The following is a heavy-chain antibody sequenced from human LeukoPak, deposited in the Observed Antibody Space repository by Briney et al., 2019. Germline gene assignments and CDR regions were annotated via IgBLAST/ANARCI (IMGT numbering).Heavy chain of an antibody. D-gene: IGHD2-21*02. V-gene: IGHV3-23*01. CDR3: VKDWSDEARCGGDCLDY. J-gene: IGHJ4*02. CDR1: GFTFSNYA. Sequence: GGSLRLSCAASGFTFSNYAMTWVRQAPGKGLEWVSTISPSGGRMYYAGSVKDHFTISRDNSKNTLYLQMNSLRGEDTAIYYCVKDWSDEARCGGDCLDYWGQGTQVTVSS. CDR2: ISPSGGRM.